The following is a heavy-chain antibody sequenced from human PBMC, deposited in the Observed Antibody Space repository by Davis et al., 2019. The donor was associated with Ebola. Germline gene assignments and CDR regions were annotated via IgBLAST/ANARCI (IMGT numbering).Heavy chain of an antibody. CDR3: ARQGYCNTTSCNNWFDP. CDR2: IYPGDSDT. J-gene: IGHJ5*02. D-gene: IGHD2-2*01. Sequence: GESLKISCKASGYRFTNYWIGWVRQMPGRGLEWMGIIYPGDSDTIYSPSFQGHVTISADKSISTAYLQWSSLKASDTAMYYCARQGYCNTTSCNNWFDPWGQGTLVTVSS. V-gene: IGHV5-51*01. CDR1: GYRFTNYW.